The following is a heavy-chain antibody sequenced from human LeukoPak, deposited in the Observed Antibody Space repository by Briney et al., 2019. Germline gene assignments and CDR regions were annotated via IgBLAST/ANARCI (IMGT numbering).Heavy chain of an antibody. J-gene: IGHJ3*01. CDR2: INADGSTA. CDR1: GFTFGNSW. D-gene: IGHD1-14*01. V-gene: IGHV3-74*01. CDR3: VVVVEPPDSDGFDV. Sequence: QAGGSLRLSCAASGFTFGNSWVHWVRQAPGKGLVWVSLINADGSTATYADSVKGRFTISGDNARNTLSLQMNSLTIEDTAVYYCVVVVEPPDSDGFDVWGQGTMITVSS.